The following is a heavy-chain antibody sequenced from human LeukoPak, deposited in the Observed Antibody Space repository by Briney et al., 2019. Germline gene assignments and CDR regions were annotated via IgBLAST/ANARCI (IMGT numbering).Heavy chain of an antibody. D-gene: IGHD4-11*01. CDR1: GYTFTSYG. CDR3: ARDYSNYETDH. J-gene: IGHJ4*02. Sequence: ASVKVSCKASGYTFTSYGITWVRQAPGQGLEWMGWISAYNGNTNYAQKLQGRVTMTTDISTSTAYMELRGLSSDDTAVYYCARDYSNYETDHWGQGTLVTVSS. V-gene: IGHV1-18*01. CDR2: ISAYNGNT.